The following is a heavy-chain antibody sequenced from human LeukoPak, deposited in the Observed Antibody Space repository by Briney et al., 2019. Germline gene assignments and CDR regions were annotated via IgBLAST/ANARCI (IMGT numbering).Heavy chain of an antibody. CDR1: GYSFTSYW. D-gene: IGHD3-16*01. V-gene: IGHV5-51*01. CDR2: IYPGDSDT. J-gene: IGHJ4*02. Sequence: GESLKISCKGSGYSFTSYWIGWVRQMPGKGLEWMGIIYPGDSDTRYSPSFQGQVTISADKSISTAYLQWSSLKASDTAMYYCARQRSTLGITFGGVSARDFDYWGQGTLVTVSS. CDR3: ARQRSTLGITFGGVSARDFDY.